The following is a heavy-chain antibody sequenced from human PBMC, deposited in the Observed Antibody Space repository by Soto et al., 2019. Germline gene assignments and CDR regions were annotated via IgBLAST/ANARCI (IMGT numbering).Heavy chain of an antibody. V-gene: IGHV3-20*04. CDR2: INWNGGST. D-gene: IGHD2-15*01. CDR1: GFTFDDYG. CDR3: ARGRGYCSGSSCYVDL. J-gene: IGHJ5*02. Sequence: GGSLRLSCAASGFTFDDYGMSWVRQAPGKGLEWVSGINWNGGSTGYADSVKGRFTISRDNAKNSLYLQMNSLRVEDTAVYYCARGRGYCSGSSCYVDLWGQGTLVTVSS.